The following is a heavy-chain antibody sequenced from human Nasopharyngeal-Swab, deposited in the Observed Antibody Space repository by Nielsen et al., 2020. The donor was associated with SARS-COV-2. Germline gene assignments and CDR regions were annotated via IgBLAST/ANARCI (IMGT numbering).Heavy chain of an antibody. D-gene: IGHD2-15*01. CDR2: IYYSGST. J-gene: IGHJ5*02. CDR1: GGSISSSSYY. V-gene: IGHV4-39*07. Sequence: SETLSLTCTVSGGSISSSSYYWGWIRQPPGKGLEWIGSIYYSGSTYYNPSLKSRATISVDTSKNQFSLKLSSVTAADTAVYYCARDWGGGSRNWFDPWGQGTLVTVSS. CDR3: ARDWGGGSRNWFDP.